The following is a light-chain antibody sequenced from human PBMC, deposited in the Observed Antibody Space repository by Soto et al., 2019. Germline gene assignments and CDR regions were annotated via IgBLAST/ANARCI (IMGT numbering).Light chain of an antibody. CDR1: QSISLF. Sequence: DIQMTQSPSSLSASVGDTVTITCRASQSISLFLNWYQQKPGKAPKLLIYAASSLQSGVPSRFTGNGSGTDFTLTISSLQPEDFATYYCHQTDSIPETFGQGIQVEIK. CDR2: AAS. V-gene: IGKV1-39*01. J-gene: IGKJ1*01. CDR3: HQTDSIPET.